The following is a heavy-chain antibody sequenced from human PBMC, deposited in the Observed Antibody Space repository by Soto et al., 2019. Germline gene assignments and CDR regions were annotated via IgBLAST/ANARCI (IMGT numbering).Heavy chain of an antibody. CDR2: IIPILGIA. J-gene: IGHJ4*02. Sequence: QVQLVQSGAEVKKPGSSVKVSCTASGGTFSSYTISWVRQAPGQGLEWMGRIIPILGIANYAQKFQGRVTITADKSTSTAYMELSSLRSEDTAVYYCASLGYCSGGSCYGWGQGTLVTVSS. CDR3: ASLGYCSGGSCYG. V-gene: IGHV1-69*02. D-gene: IGHD2-15*01. CDR1: GGTFSSYT.